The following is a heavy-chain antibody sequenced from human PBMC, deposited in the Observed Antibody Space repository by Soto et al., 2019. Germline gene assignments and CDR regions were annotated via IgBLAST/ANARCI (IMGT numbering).Heavy chain of an antibody. CDR1: GGSISSYY. J-gene: IGHJ3*01. Sequence: QVQLQESGPGLVKPSETLSLTCTVSGGSISSYYWCWIRQPAGKGLEWIGRSYTSGSTNYNHSLKRRVTTSADTSTNQYSLQLSSVTAADTAVDYCSRVIRPITMVRDSFDLWGQGTMVTVSS. CDR2: SYTSGST. V-gene: IGHV4-4*07. CDR3: SRVIRPITMVRDSFDL. D-gene: IGHD3-10*01.